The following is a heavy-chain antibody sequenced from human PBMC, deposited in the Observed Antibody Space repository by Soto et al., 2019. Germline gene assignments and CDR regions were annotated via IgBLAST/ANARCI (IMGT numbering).Heavy chain of an antibody. Sequence: QVQLQESGPGLVKPSQTLSLTCTVSGGSISSGGYYWSWIRQHPGKGLEWIGYIYYSGSTYYNPSLKSRVTISVDTSKNQFSLKLSSVTAADTAVYYCARHSTLGTPTHQRGNWFDPWGQGTLVTVSS. CDR3: ARHSTLGTPTHQRGNWFDP. CDR1: GGSISSGGYY. V-gene: IGHV4-31*03. CDR2: IYYSGST. J-gene: IGHJ5*02. D-gene: IGHD1-1*01.